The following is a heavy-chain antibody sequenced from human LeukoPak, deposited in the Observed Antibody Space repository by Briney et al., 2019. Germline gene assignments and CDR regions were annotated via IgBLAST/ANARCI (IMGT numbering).Heavy chain of an antibody. D-gene: IGHD3-9*01. Sequence: ASVKVSCKTSGYTFTDYYMHWVRQAPGQGLEWMGRINLRCGGTNYAQKFQGRVTVTRDTSISTVYMELSRLRSDDTAVYYCRLVTTGDYWGQGTLVTVSS. CDR1: GYTFTDYY. CDR2: INLRCGGT. J-gene: IGHJ4*02. CDR3: RLVTTGDY. V-gene: IGHV1-2*06.